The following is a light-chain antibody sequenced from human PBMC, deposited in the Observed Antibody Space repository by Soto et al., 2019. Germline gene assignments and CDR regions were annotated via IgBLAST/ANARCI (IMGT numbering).Light chain of an antibody. J-gene: IGLJ2*01. CDR2: YDS. V-gene: IGLV3-21*04. CDR1: NIGSKS. CDR3: QVWDSSSDHVV. Sequence: SYELTQPPSVSVAPGQTARITCGGNNIGSKSVHWDQQKPGQTHVLVIYYDSDRPSGIPERFSGSNSGNTATLTISRVEAGDEADYYCQVWDSSSDHVVFGGGTKLTVL.